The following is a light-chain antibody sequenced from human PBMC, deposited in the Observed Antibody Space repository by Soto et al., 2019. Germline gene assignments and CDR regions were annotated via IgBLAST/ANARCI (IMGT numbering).Light chain of an antibody. CDR2: DVS. CDR1: SSDVGGYYY. CDR3: CSSAGTDNPGV. Sequence: QSVLTQPPSASGSPGQSVTISCTGTSSDVGGYYYVSWYQQHPGKAPKLLIYDVSKRPSGVSYRFSGSKSGNTASLTVSGLHAEDDADYYCCSSAGTDNPGVFGTGTKVTVL. J-gene: IGLJ1*01. V-gene: IGLV2-8*01.